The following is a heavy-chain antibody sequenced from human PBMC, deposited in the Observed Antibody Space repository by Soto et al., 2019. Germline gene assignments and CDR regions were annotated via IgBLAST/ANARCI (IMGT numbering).Heavy chain of an antibody. CDR1: GYIISDYD. V-gene: IGHV1-18*01. D-gene: IGHD6-19*01. CDR3: ARGKTVAATGYFDY. CDR2: INGYNGNT. Sequence: QVQLVQSGAEVKKPGASVKVSCKASGYIISDYDITWVRQAPGQGLEWMGRINGYNGNTIHAQKFQGRVTLTTDTSTGTAYMELRSLRSDDSVVYYCARGKTVAATGYFDYWGQGTLVTVSS. J-gene: IGHJ4*02.